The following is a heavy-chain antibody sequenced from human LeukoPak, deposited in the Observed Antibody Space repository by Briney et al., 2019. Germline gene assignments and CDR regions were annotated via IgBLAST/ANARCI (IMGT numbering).Heavy chain of an antibody. J-gene: IGHJ4*02. CDR1: GDTFSSYA. V-gene: IGHV1-69*13. CDR2: IIPIFGTA. CDR3: SVPSGSGSYRGGNRPFDY. Sequence: SVKVSCKASGDTFSSYAISWVRQAPGQGLEWMGGIIPIFGTANYAQKFQGRVTITADESTSTAYMELSSLRSEDTAVYYCSVPSGSGSYRGGNRPFDYWGQGTLVTVSS. D-gene: IGHD1-26*01.